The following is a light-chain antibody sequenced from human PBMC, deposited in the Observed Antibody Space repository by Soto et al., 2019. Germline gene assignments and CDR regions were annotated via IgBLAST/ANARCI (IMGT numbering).Light chain of an antibody. CDR2: GAS. Sequence: VLTQSPGTLSLSLGERATLSCRASQSVRSTSLVWYQQKPAQAPRLLIYGASSRATGIPDRFSGGGSGTDFTLTISRLEPEDFAVYYCQHYNSSPPITFGQGTRLEIK. J-gene: IGKJ5*01. CDR1: QSVRSTS. V-gene: IGKV3-20*01. CDR3: QHYNSSPPIT.